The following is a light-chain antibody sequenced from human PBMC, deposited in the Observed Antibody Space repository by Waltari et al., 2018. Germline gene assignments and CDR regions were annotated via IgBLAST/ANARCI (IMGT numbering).Light chain of an antibody. V-gene: IGLV2-8*01. CDR2: EVT. CDR1: SSDVGGYNY. J-gene: IGLJ2*01. CDR3: TSYGGSNNFVI. Sequence: QSALTQPPSASGSPGQSVPIPCTGTSSDVGGYNYVSWYQQYPDKAPKLIIYEVTKRPSGVPDRFSGSKSGNTASLTVSGLQAEDEADYYCTSYGGSNNFVIFGGGTKLTVL.